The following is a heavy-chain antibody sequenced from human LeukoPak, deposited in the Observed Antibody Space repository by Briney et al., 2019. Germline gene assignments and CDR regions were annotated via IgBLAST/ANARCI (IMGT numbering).Heavy chain of an antibody. CDR1: GYSISSGYY. Sequence: SETLSLTCTVSGYSISSGYYWAWIRPPPGKGLEWIGSIYHTSSTYCNPSLRSRVTISVDTSKNQFSLKLSSLTAADTAVYYCARGGSRYQLLNWFDPWGQGTLVTVSS. V-gene: IGHV4-38-2*02. J-gene: IGHJ5*02. D-gene: IGHD2-2*01. CDR2: IYHTSST. CDR3: ARGGSRYQLLNWFDP.